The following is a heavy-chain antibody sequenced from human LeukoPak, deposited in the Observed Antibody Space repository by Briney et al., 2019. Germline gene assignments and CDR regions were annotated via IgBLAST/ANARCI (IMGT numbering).Heavy chain of an antibody. CDR3: AREYCSGTSCYNFDY. J-gene: IGHJ4*02. CDR2: INWNGGST. CDR1: GFTFDDYG. D-gene: IGHD2-2*02. V-gene: IGHV3-20*04. Sequence: GGSLRLSCAASGFTFDDYGMSWVRQAPGKGLEWVSGINWNGGSTGYADSVKGRFTISRDKAKNSLYLQMNSLRAEDTALYYCAREYCSGTSCYNFDYWGQGTLVTVSS.